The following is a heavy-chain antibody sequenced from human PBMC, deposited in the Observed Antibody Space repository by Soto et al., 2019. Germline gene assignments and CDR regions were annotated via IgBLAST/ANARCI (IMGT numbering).Heavy chain of an antibody. CDR2: IIPIFGTA. Sequence: SVKVCCEACGGAFRSCSISWVRQATGQGLEWMGGIIPIFGTANYAQKFQGRVTITADESTSTAYMELSSLRSEDTAVYYCARVSLGYDSSDFDYWGQGTLVTVSS. CDR1: GGAFRSCS. CDR3: ARVSLGYDSSDFDY. D-gene: IGHD3-22*01. V-gene: IGHV1-69*13. J-gene: IGHJ4*02.